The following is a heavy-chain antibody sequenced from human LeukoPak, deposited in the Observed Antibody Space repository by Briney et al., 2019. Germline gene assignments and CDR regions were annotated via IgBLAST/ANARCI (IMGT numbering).Heavy chain of an antibody. CDR1: GFTFGDYA. CDR3: ARARRFSGYSSGWYDY. J-gene: IGHJ4*02. CDR2: INHSGST. Sequence: GSLRLSCTASGFTFGDYAMSWVRQPPGKGLEWIGEINHSGSTNYNPSLKSRVTISVDTSKNQFSLKLSSVTAADTAVYYCARARRFSGYSSGWYDYWGQGTLVTVSS. V-gene: IGHV4-34*01. D-gene: IGHD6-19*01.